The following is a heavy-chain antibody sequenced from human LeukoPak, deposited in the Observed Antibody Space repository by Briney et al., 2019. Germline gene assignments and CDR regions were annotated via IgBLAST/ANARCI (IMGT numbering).Heavy chain of an antibody. J-gene: IGHJ4*02. CDR3: ARGPPRYYYDSSGGLDY. CDR1: GGSISSYY. D-gene: IGHD3-22*01. Sequence: SETLSLTCTVSGGSISSYYWSWIRQPPGKGLEWIGYIYYSGSTNYNPSLKSRVTISVDTSKNQFSLKLSSVTAADTAVYYCARGPPRYYYDSSGGLDYWGQGTLVTVSS. CDR2: IYYSGST. V-gene: IGHV4-59*12.